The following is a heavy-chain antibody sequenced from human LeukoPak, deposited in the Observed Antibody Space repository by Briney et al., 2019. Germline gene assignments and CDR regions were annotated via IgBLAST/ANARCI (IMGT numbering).Heavy chain of an antibody. J-gene: IGHJ4*02. Sequence: SQTLSLTCTVSTHSVSTDYYWGWIRQPPGKGLEWVGNIYHDGSTYYTPSLKSRVTISVDTSKNQFSLKLTSVTAADTAVYYCAREGLITIIRGLNFGYWGQGTLVSVSS. CDR3: AREGLITIIRGLNFGY. CDR1: THSVSTDYY. CDR2: IYHDGST. V-gene: IGHV4-38-2*02. D-gene: IGHD3-10*01.